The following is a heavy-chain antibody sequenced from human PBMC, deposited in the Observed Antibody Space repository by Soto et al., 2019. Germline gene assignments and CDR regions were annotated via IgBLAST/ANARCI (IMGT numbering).Heavy chain of an antibody. Sequence: QVQLVPSGAEVKKPGASVKVSCKASGYTFSDYYMHWVRQAPGQGLEWMGWINPNSGGTDYAQKFQGRVTMTRHTSNSTAYMELSRLRSDDTAVYYCARDSSTDWLDPWGQGTLVTVSS. D-gene: IGHD6-19*01. CDR3: ARDSSTDWLDP. J-gene: IGHJ5*02. V-gene: IGHV1-2*02. CDR1: GYTFSDYY. CDR2: INPNSGGT.